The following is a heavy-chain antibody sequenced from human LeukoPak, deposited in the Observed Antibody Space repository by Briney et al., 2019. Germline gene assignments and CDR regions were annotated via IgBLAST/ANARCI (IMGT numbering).Heavy chain of an antibody. D-gene: IGHD5-24*01. CDR3: ARGRDGYKSDAFDI. CDR1: GGTFSSYA. J-gene: IGHJ3*02. V-gene: IGHV1-69*13. CDR2: IIPIFGTA. Sequence: ASVKVSCKASGGTFSSYAISWVRQAPGQGLEWMGGIIPIFGTANYAQKFPGRVTITADESTSTAYMELSSLRSEDTAVYYCARGRDGYKSDAFDIWGQGTMVTVSS.